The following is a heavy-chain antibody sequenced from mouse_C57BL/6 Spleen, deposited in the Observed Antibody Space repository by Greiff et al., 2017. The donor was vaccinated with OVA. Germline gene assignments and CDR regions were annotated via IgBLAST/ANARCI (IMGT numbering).Heavy chain of an antibody. J-gene: IGHJ2*01. CDR1: GYSITSGYY. D-gene: IGHD4-1*01. CDR3: ARLGPKETFDY. V-gene: IGHV3-6*01. CDR2: ISYDGSN. Sequence: EVQLQESGPGLVKPSQSLSLTCSVTGYSITSGYYWHWIRQFPGNKLEWMGYISYDGSNNYNPSLKNRISITRDTSKNQFFLKLNSVTTEDTATYYCARLGPKETFDYWGQGTTLTVSS.